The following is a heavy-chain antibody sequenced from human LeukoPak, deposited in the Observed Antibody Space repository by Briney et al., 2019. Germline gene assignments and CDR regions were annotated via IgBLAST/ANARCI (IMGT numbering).Heavy chain of an antibody. CDR2: IYHSGST. V-gene: IGHV4-4*02. J-gene: IGHJ6*03. CDR1: GGSISSSNW. CDR3: ARYNWNQRDWYYMDV. D-gene: IGHD1-20*01. Sequence: SETLSLTCAVSGGSISSSNWWSWVRQPPEKGLEWIGEIYHSGSTNYNPSLKSRVTISVDKSKNQFSLKLSSVTAADTAVYYCARYNWNQRDWYYMDVWGKGTTVTISS.